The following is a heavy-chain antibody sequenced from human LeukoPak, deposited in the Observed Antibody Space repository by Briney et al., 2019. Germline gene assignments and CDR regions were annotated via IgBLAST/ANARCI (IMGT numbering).Heavy chain of an antibody. CDR3: AGLTMVRGVGLNWFDP. CDR2: ISYDGSNK. V-gene: IGHV3-30*04. J-gene: IGHJ5*02. CDR1: GFTFSSYA. Sequence: GGSLRLSCAASGFTFSSYAMHWVRQAPGKGLEWVAVISYDGSNKCYADSVKGRFTISRDNSKNTLYLQMNSLRAEDTAVYYCAGLTMVRGVGLNWFDPWGQGTLVTVSS. D-gene: IGHD3-10*01.